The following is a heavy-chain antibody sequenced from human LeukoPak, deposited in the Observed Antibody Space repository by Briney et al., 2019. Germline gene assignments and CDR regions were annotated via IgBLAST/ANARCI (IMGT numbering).Heavy chain of an antibody. D-gene: IGHD6-19*01. J-gene: IGHJ4*02. CDR3: AINFPGGQWLVQN. Sequence: PGGSLRLSCAASGFTFSSYSMNWVRQAPGKGLEWVSYLSSTSSYIYYADSVKGRFTISRDNAKNSLYLQMNSLRAEDTAVYYCAINFPGGQWLVQNWGQGTLVTVSS. CDR1: GFTFSSYS. CDR2: LSSTSSYI. V-gene: IGHV3-21*01.